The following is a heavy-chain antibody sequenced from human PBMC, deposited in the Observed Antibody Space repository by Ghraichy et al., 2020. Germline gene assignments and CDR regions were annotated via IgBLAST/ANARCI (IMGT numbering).Heavy chain of an antibody. CDR2: INQDESEK. D-gene: IGHD3-3*01. J-gene: IGHJ4*02. CDR1: GFTFSTYW. CDR3: ARAPTLITIFGVAPYYFDY. V-gene: IGHV3-7*01. Sequence: GGSLRLSCAASGFTFSTYWMSWVRQAPGKGLEWVANINQDESEKYSVDSVKGRFTISRDNAKNSLYLQMNSLRAEDTAVYYCARAPTLITIFGVAPYYFDYWGQGTQVTVSS.